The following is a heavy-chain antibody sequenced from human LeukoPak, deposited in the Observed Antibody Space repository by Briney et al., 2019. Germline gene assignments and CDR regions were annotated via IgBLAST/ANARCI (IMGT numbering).Heavy chain of an antibody. CDR1: GYTFTSYG. J-gene: IGHJ4*02. D-gene: IGHD2-21*02. CDR2: ISAYNGNT. Sequence: GASVKVSCKASGYTFTSYGISWVRQAPGQGLEWMGWISAYNGNTNYAQKLQGRVTMTTDTSTSTAYMELRSLRSDDTAVYYCAISETCGGACCRGYWGQGTLVTVSS. CDR3: AISETCGGACCRGY. V-gene: IGHV1-18*01.